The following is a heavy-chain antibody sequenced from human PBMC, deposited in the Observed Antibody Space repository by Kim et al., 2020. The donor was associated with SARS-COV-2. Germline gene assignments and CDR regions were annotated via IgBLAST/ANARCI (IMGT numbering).Heavy chain of an antibody. CDR1: GYTFSSHF. CDR3: ARDLVGSSWALAPRTFDF. Sequence: ASVKVSCKSSGYTFSSHFIHWVRQAPGQGLEWMGIISPSSGVSSNAQNTAGRVTMTSDTSTRTVFMALSRLRLDDTAVYYCARDLVGSSWALAPRTFDFW. J-gene: IGHJ3*01. D-gene: IGHD3-3*01. CDR2: ISPSSGVS. V-gene: IGHV1-46*03.